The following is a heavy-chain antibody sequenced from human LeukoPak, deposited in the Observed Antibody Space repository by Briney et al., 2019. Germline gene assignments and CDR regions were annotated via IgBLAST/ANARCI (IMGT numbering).Heavy chain of an antibody. D-gene: IGHD2-15*01. J-gene: IGHJ4*02. CDR2: ISYDGYIN. CDR3: ASEENYSLDY. V-gene: IGHV3-30-3*01. CDR1: GFSFSSYA. Sequence: PGGSLRLSCAASGFSFSSYAMHGVRQAPAKGLEWVAVISYDGYINFYADSVKGRFTVSRDNSKNTLYLQMNSLRAEDTAVYYCASEENYSLDYRGQGTLVTVSS.